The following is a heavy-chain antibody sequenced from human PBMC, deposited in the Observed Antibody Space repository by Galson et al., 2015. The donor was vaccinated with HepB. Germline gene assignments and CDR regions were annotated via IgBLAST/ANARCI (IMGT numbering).Heavy chain of an antibody. Sequence: SLRLSCAASGFSFSAYALHWVRQAPGRGLEWVAGISNDGTNKCYADSVKGRFTISRANSRNTIYLHMNSLRVEDTAIYYCAREEYGSGWYGSVMGNWFDPWGQGTLVTVSS. CDR3: AREEYGSGWYGSVMGNWFDP. CDR2: ISNDGTNK. CDR1: GFSFSAYA. J-gene: IGHJ5*02. D-gene: IGHD6-19*01. V-gene: IGHV3-30*04.